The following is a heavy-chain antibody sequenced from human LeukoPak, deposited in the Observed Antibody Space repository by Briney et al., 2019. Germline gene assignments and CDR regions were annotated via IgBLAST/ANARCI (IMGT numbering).Heavy chain of an antibody. CDR1: GFTFSDYS. CDR3: AREKGVPGYDY. CDR2: ITSSTSHI. V-gene: IGHV3-21*01. Sequence: GGSLRLSCAASGFTFSDYSMNWVRQAPGKGLEWVSYITSSTSHIHYADSVKGRFTISRDNAKNSLYLQMNSLRAEDTAVYYCAREKGVPGYDYWGQGTLVTVSS. J-gene: IGHJ4*02. D-gene: IGHD2-2*03.